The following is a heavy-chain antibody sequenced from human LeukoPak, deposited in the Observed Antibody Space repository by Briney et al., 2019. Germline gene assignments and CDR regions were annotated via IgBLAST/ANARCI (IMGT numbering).Heavy chain of an antibody. V-gene: IGHV3-21*01. D-gene: IGHD2-21*01. CDR1: GFTFSSYS. Sequence: GGSLRLSCAASGFTFSSYSMNWVRQAPGKGLEWVSSISSSSSYIYYADSVKGRFTISRDNAKNSLYLQMNRLRAEDTDVYYCARDPGLQYGIDVGGQGTTVTVSS. J-gene: IGHJ6*02. CDR2: ISSSSSYI. CDR3: ARDPGLQYGIDV.